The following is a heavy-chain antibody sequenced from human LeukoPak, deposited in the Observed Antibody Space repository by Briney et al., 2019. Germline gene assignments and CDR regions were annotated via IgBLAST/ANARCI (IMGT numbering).Heavy chain of an antibody. CDR1: GSTFSSFS. D-gene: IGHD5-24*01. CDR3: ATARRQGYNLVDS. V-gene: IGHV3-48*04. J-gene: IGHJ5*02. CDR2: IHDGGSPI. Sequence: GGSLRLSCAASGSTFSSFSMTWVRQAPGKGLEWISYIHDGGSPIYYADSVKGRFTVSRDNAKNTLFLQMNSLRAEDTAVYYCATARRQGYNLVDSWGQGTLVTVSS.